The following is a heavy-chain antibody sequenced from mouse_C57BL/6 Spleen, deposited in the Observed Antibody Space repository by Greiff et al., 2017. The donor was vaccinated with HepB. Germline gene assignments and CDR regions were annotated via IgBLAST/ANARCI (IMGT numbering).Heavy chain of an antibody. J-gene: IGHJ2*01. D-gene: IGHD1-1*01. Sequence: EVQRVESGGDLVKPGGSLKLSCAASGFTFSSYGMSWVRQTPDKRLEWVATISSGGRYTYYPDSVKGRFTISRDNAKNTLYLQMSSLKSEDTARYYFASTHYGSSYYFDYWGQGTTLTVSS. CDR3: ASTHYGSSYYFDY. V-gene: IGHV5-6*01. CDR1: GFTFSSYG. CDR2: ISSGGRYT.